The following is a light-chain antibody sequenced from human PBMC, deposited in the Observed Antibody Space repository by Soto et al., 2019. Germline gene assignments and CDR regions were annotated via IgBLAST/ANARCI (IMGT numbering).Light chain of an antibody. V-gene: IGKV3D-20*02. CDR3: QQRSNWPWT. CDR1: QTVRNNY. CDR2: DAS. Sequence: EIVLTQSPGTLSLSPGARATLSCRASQTVRNNYLAWSQQKPGQAPKLLIYDASSRATGIPDRFSGGGSGTDFTLTISSLEPEDFAVYYCQQRSNWPWTFGQGTKV. J-gene: IGKJ1*01.